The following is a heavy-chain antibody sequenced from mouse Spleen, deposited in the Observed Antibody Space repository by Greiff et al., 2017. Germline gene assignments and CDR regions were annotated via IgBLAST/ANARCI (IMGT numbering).Heavy chain of an antibody. CDR3: ARLQYGYYYAMDY. V-gene: IGHV1-18*01. CDR1: GYTFTDYN. J-gene: IGHJ4*01. D-gene: IGHD2-10*02. CDR2: INPNNGGT. Sequence: EVHLVESGPELVKPGASVKIPCKASGYTFTDYNMDWVKQSHGKSLEWIGDINPNNGGTIYNQKFKGKATLTVDKSSSTAYMELRSLTSEDTAVYYCARLQYGYYYAMDYWGQGTSVTVSS.